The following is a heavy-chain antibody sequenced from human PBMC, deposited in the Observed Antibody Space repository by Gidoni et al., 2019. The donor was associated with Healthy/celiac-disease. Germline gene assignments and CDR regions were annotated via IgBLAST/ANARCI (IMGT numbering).Heavy chain of an antibody. CDR3: AREYSACSAFDI. J-gene: IGHJ3*02. D-gene: IGHD4-4*01. CDR2: IDIRGST. Sequence: QVLLQESGPGLVKPSGPLSITCAVAGGSISSSNWWSWVRQPPGKGQELIGEIDIRGSTDYNPASKSRVTISGDKYKNQFSLKRSAVTAADTDVYYCAREYSACSAFDIWGQGTMVTVSS. V-gene: IGHV4-4*02. CDR1: GGSISSSNW.